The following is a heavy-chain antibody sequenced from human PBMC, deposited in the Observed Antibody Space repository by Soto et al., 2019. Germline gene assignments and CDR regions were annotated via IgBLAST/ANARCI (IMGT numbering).Heavy chain of an antibody. CDR1: GGTFSSYT. CDR2: IIPILGIA. V-gene: IGHV1-69*08. Sequence: QVQLVQSGAEVKKPGSSVKVSCKASGGTFSSYTISWVRQAPGQGLEWMGRIIPILGIANYAQKFQGRVTITADKSTSTAYMELSSLRSEDTAAYYCARDPKRSRFDPWGQGTLVTVSS. CDR3: ARDPKRSRFDP. J-gene: IGHJ5*02. D-gene: IGHD4-17*01.